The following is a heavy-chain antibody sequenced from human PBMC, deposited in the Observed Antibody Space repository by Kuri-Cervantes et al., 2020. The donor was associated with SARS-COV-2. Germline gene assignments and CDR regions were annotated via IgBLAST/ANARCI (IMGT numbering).Heavy chain of an antibody. V-gene: IGHV1-46*01. CDR1: GYTLTSYY. CDR3: ARGPGITMVRGVNVDLDY. CDR2: INPSGGST. Sequence: VSVKVSCKASGYTLTSYYLHWVRQAPGQGLEWMGIINPSGGSTSYAQKFQGRVTMTRDTSTSTVYMELSSLRSEDTAVYYCARGPGITMVRGVNVDLDYWGQGTLVTVSS. J-gene: IGHJ4*02. D-gene: IGHD3-10*01.